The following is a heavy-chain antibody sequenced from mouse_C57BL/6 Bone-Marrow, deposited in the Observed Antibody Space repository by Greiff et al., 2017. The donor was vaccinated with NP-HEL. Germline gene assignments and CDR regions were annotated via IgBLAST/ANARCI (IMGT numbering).Heavy chain of an antibody. CDR3: ARPLRYDYAIAY. V-gene: IGHV5-17*01. Sequence: EVMLVESGGGLVKPGGSLKLSCAASGFTFSDYGMHWVRQAPEKGLEWVAYISSGSSTIYYVDTVKGRFTISRDNAKNTLFLQMTSLRSEDTAMDYCARPLRYDYAIAYWGQGTLVTVSA. CDR1: GFTFSDYG. J-gene: IGHJ3*01. CDR2: ISSGSSTI. D-gene: IGHD2-4*01.